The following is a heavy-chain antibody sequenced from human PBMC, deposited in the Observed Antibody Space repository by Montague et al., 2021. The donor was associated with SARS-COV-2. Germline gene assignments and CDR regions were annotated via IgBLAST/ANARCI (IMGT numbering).Heavy chain of an antibody. Sequence: SETLSLTCAVSGGSLSTPHYWSWVRQPPGKGLEWIGEVHHSGNANYNASFNGRATISVAKSKNQFSLTLTSVTAADTAVYYCACDRITRSWLGPWGQGTLVTVSS. CDR3: ACDRITRSWLGP. J-gene: IGHJ5*02. V-gene: IGHV4-4*02. CDR1: GGSLSTPHY. CDR2: VHHSGNA. D-gene: IGHD1-20*01.